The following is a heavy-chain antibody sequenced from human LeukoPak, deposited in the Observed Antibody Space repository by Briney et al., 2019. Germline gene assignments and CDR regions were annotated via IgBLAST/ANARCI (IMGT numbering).Heavy chain of an antibody. CDR3: AKDLPAAYFDY. Sequence: GGSLRLSCAASGFTFSSYGMHWVRQAPGKGLEWVAVIWYDGSNKYYADSVKGRFTISRDNSRTTVYLQMNSLRAEDTAVYHCAKDLPAAYFDYWGQGTLVTVSS. CDR1: GFTFSSYG. D-gene: IGHD2-2*01. V-gene: IGHV3-30*02. J-gene: IGHJ4*02. CDR2: IWYDGSNK.